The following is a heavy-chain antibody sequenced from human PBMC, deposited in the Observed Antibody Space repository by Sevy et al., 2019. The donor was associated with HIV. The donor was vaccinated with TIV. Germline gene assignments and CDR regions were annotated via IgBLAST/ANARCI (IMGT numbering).Heavy chain of an antibody. Sequence: GGSLRLSCAASGFTVSGNYMSWVRQAPGKGLEWVSVIYRGVGTYYADSVKGRFTISRDNSKNTLYFQMNSLRAEDTAVYYCARGSGVGGMDVWGQGTTVTVSS. D-gene: IGHD2-15*01. CDR1: GFTVSGNY. CDR2: IYRGVGT. V-gene: IGHV3-53*01. CDR3: ARGSGVGGMDV. J-gene: IGHJ6*02.